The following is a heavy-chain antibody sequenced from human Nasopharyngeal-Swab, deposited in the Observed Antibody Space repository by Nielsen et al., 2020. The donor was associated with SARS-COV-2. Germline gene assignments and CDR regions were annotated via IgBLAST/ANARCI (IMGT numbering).Heavy chain of an antibody. Sequence: VRQAPGKGLEWVSYISSSSSTIYYADSVKGRFTISRDNAKNLLYLQMNSLRAEDTAVYYCARRAGHEAFDIWGQGTMVTVSS. CDR2: ISSSSSTI. J-gene: IGHJ3*02. V-gene: IGHV3-48*03. D-gene: IGHD6-13*01. CDR3: ARRAGHEAFDI.